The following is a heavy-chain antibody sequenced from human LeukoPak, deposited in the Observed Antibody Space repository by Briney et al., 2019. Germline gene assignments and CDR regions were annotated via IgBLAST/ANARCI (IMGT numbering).Heavy chain of an antibody. Sequence: PGGSLRLSCAASGSTFSNAWMSWVRQAPGKGLEWVGRIKSKTGGRTTDYAAPVKGGFTISRDDSKNTLYLQMNSLKTEDTAVYYCTTIVTVVPNYWGQGTLVTVSS. D-gene: IGHD4-23*01. CDR1: GSTFSNAW. CDR3: TTIVTVVPNY. CDR2: IKSKTGGRTT. J-gene: IGHJ4*02. V-gene: IGHV3-15*01.